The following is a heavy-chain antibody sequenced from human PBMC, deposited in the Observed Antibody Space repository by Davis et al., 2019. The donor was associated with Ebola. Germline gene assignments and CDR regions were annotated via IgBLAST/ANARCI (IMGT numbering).Heavy chain of an antibody. V-gene: IGHV1-2*04. CDR2: INPNSGGT. CDR1: GYTFTGYY. Sequence: ASVKVSCKASGYTFTGYYMHWVRQAPGQGLEWMGWINPNSGGTNYAQKFQGWVTMTRDTSISTAYMELSRLRSDDTAVYYCARENCSGGSCYYYYGMDVWGQGTTVTVSS. CDR3: ARENCSGGSCYYYYGMDV. D-gene: IGHD2-15*01. J-gene: IGHJ6*02.